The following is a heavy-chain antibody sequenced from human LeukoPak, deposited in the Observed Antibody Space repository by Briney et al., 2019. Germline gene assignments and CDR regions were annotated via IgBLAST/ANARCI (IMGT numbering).Heavy chain of an antibody. J-gene: IGHJ4*02. CDR3: QGYCTSTSCHPDY. CDR2: MSYDGSNK. CDR1: GFTFSRYA. Sequence: PGGSLRLSCAASGFTFSRYAMHWVRQAPGKGLEWVAVMSYDGSNKYYADFVKGRFTISRDNSKNTLYLQMDSLRAEDTAVYYCQGYCTSTSCHPDYWGQGTQVTVSS. D-gene: IGHD2-2*01. V-gene: IGHV3-30-3*01.